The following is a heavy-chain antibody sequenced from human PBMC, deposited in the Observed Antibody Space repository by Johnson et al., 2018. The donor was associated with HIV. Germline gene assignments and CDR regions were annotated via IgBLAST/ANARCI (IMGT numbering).Heavy chain of an antibody. D-gene: IGHD2-21*01. Sequence: VQLVESGGGVVQPGQSLTLSCVASGLSFSNFGIHWVRQAPGKGPEWVSVIYSGGSTYYADSVTGRFTISRDNSKNTLYLQMNSLRAEDTAVYYCAKDRVVIAAHDAFDIWGQGTMVTVSS. J-gene: IGHJ3*02. CDR1: GLSFSNFG. V-gene: IGHV3-NL1*01. CDR3: AKDRVVIAAHDAFDI. CDR2: IYSGGST.